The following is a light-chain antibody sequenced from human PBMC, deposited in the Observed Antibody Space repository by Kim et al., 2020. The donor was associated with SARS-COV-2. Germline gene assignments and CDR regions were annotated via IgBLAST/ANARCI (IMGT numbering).Light chain of an antibody. V-gene: IGKV1-5*01. J-gene: IGKJ2*01. Sequence: LSAAGGDRVTCTCRASESVSICLGWYQQKPGKAPRLRIEGASSVESGVPSRFSGSGFGTEFNLTINSLQPDDFATYYCQQYNRYYSFGQGTKLEIK. CDR2: GAS. CDR1: ESVSIC. CDR3: QQYNRYYS.